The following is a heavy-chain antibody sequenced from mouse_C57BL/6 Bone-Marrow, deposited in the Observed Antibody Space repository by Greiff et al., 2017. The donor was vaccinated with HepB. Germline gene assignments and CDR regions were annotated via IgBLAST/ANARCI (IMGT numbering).Heavy chain of an antibody. V-gene: IGHV1-9*01. Sequence: QVQLQQSGAELMKPGASVKLSCKATGYTFTGYWIEWVKQRPGHGLEWIGEILPGSGSTNYNEKFKGKATFTADTSSNTAYMQLSSLTTEDSAIYYCARSPFTTVVATWYFDVWGTGTTVTVSS. CDR1: GYTFTGYW. CDR3: ARSPFTTVVATWYFDV. D-gene: IGHD1-1*01. CDR2: ILPGSGST. J-gene: IGHJ1*03.